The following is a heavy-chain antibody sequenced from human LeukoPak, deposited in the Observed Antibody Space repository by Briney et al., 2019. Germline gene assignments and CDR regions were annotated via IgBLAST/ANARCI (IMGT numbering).Heavy chain of an antibody. CDR3: ARLRYSSGWYFDS. V-gene: IGHV4-39*01. CDR1: GGSIGSASYY. CDR2: INHSGST. Sequence: PSETLSLTCTVSGGSIGSASYYWAWIRQSPGKGLEWIGEINHSGSTNYNPSLKSRVTISVDTSKNQFSLKLRSVTAADTTVYYCARLRYSSGWYFDSWGQGTLVTVSS. J-gene: IGHJ4*02. D-gene: IGHD6-19*01.